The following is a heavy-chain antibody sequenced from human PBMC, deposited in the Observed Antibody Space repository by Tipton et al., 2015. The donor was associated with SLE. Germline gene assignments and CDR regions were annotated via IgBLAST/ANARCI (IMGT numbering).Heavy chain of an antibody. CDR3: ARGESLFDY. V-gene: IGHV3-48*03. Sequence: SLRLSCAASGSTFSSYEMNWVRQAPGKGLEWVSYISSSGSTIYYADSVKGRFTISRDNAKNSLYLQMNSLRAEDTAVYYCARGESLFDYWGQGTLVTVSS. CDR2: ISSSGSTI. CDR1: GSTFSSYE. J-gene: IGHJ4*02.